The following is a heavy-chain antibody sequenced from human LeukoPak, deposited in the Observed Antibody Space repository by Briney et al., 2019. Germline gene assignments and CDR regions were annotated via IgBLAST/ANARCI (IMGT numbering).Heavy chain of an antibody. Sequence: GGSLRLSCAASGFTFSSYAMSWVRQAPGKGLEWVAFIRYDGSNKYYADSVKGRFTISRDNSKNTLYLQMKSLRAEDTAVYYCARDWFHAIDYWGQGTLVTVSS. CDR3: ARDWFHAIDY. V-gene: IGHV3-30*02. D-gene: IGHD2/OR15-2a*01. CDR1: GFTFSSYA. J-gene: IGHJ4*02. CDR2: IRYDGSNK.